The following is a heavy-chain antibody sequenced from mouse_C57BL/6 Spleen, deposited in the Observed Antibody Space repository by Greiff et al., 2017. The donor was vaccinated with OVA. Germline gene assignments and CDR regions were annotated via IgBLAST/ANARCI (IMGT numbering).Heavy chain of an antibody. Sequence: EVQLQQSGPELVKPGASVKISCKASGYTFTDYYMNWVKQSPGKSLEWIGDINPNNGGTSYNQKFKGKATLTVDKSSSTAYMELRSLTSEDSAVYYCARSWLLHPYWGQGTLVTVSA. CDR3: ARSWLLHPY. CDR2: INPNNGGT. D-gene: IGHD2-3*01. V-gene: IGHV1-26*01. CDR1: GYTFTDYY. J-gene: IGHJ3*01.